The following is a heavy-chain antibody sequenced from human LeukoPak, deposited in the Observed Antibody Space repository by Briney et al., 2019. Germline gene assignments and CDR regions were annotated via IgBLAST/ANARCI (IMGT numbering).Heavy chain of an antibody. CDR3: ARGGRYCSSTRCYRLGGYFDY. Sequence: SETLSLTCAVYGGSFSGYYWSWIRQPPGKGLEWIGEINHSGSTNYNPSLKSRVTISVDTSKNQFSLKLSSVTAADTAVYYCARGGRYCSSTRCYRLGGYFDYWGQGTLVTVSS. D-gene: IGHD2-2*01. CDR2: INHSGST. CDR1: GGSFSGYY. J-gene: IGHJ4*02. V-gene: IGHV4-34*01.